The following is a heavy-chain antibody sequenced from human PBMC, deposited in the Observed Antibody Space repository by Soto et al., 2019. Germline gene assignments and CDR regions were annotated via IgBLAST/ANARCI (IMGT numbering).Heavy chain of an antibody. V-gene: IGHV1-18*04. CDR1: GYTFTSYG. J-gene: IGHJ6*01. Sequence: GASVKVSCKASGYTFTSYGISWVRQAPGQGLEWMGWISAYNGNTNYAQKLQGRVTMTTDTSTSTAYMELRSLRSDDTAVYYCAIGGSYYACWSGIHYYYYGMDVWGQGTTVTVSS. D-gene: IGHD3-3*01. CDR3: AIGGSYYACWSGIHYYYYGMDV. CDR2: ISAYNGNT.